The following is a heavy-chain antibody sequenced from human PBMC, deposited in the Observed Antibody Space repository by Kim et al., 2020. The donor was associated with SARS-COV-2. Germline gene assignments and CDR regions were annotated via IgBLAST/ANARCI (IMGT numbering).Heavy chain of an antibody. CDR1: GGSISSSSYY. J-gene: IGHJ4*02. CDR3: ARTWSLIYSSSWYFYFDY. V-gene: IGHV4-39*01. Sequence: SETLSLTCTVSGGSISSSSYYWGWIRQPPGKGLEWIGSIYYSGSTYYNPSLKSRVTISVDTSKNQFSLKLSSVTAADTAVYYCARTWSLIYSSSWYFYFDYWGQGTLVTVSS. D-gene: IGHD6-13*01. CDR2: IYYSGST.